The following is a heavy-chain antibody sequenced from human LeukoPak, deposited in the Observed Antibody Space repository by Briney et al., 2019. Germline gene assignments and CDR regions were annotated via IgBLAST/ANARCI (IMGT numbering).Heavy chain of an antibody. CDR1: GYIFTSYY. CDR3: ARDVYYDSRLMDV. J-gene: IGHJ6*02. Sequence: ASVKVSCKASGYIFTSYYMHWVRQAPGQGLEWMGIINPGGGSTTYAQKFQGRVTMTRDTSTSTVCMEPSSLRSDDTAVYYCARDVYYDSRLMDVWGQGTTVTVSS. V-gene: IGHV1-46*01. D-gene: IGHD3-22*01. CDR2: INPGGGST.